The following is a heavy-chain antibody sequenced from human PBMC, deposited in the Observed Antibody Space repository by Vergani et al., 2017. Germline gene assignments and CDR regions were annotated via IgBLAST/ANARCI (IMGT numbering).Heavy chain of an antibody. CDR2: ISRSSSYI. CDR1: GFTFSSYS. Sequence: EVQLVESGGGLVKPGGSLRLSCAASGFTFSSYSMNWVRQAPGKGLEWVSSISRSSSYIYYADSVKGRFTISRDNAKNSLYLQMNSLRAEDTAVYYCARVPDILTGXYKIWGQGTLVTVSS. V-gene: IGHV3-21*01. CDR3: ARVPDILTGXYKI. J-gene: IGHJ4*02. D-gene: IGHD3-9*01.